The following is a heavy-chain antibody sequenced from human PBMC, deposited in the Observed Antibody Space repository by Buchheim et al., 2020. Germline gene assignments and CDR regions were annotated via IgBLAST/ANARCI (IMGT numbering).Heavy chain of an antibody. D-gene: IGHD4/OR15-4a*01. Sequence: QVQFVQSGAEVKKPGASVKVSCKASGYTFTSFAIHWVRQAPGQRLEWMGWITAGNGDTKYSQRLQGRLTLTTETSERTAYMELSGLRSEDTAVYYCSREGVLTHLDYWGQGTL. CDR3: SREGVLTHLDY. J-gene: IGHJ4*02. V-gene: IGHV1-3*01. CDR1: GYTFTSFA. CDR2: ITAGNGDT.